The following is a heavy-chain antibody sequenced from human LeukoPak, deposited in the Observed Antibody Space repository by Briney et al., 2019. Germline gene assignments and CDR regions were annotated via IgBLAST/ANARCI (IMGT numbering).Heavy chain of an antibody. CDR3: ARVRTSSLNWFDP. D-gene: IGHD6-13*01. Sequence: GGSLRLSCVDSGFTFSDYYMNWIRLAPGKGLEWIAYISTSGGVKYYADSVKGRFTISRDNAKKSLYLQMNSLRAEDTAVYYCARVRTSSLNWFDPWGQGTLVTVSS. CDR1: GFTFSDYY. V-gene: IGHV3-11*04. J-gene: IGHJ5*02. CDR2: ISTSGGVK.